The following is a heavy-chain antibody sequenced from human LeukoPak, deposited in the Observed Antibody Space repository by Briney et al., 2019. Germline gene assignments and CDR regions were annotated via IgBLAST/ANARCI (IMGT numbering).Heavy chain of an antibody. CDR3: ARRNISSGWSFDS. V-gene: IGHV4-4*07. J-gene: IGHJ4*02. CDR2: IHSSGST. Sequence: SETLSLTCTVSGGSINNYHWSWIRQPAGKGLEWIAQIHSSGSTNYNLPLKSRVTMSIDTPENQLSLTLTSVTAADTAVYYCARRNISSGWSFDSWGQGTLVTVSS. D-gene: IGHD6-19*01. CDR1: GGSINNYH.